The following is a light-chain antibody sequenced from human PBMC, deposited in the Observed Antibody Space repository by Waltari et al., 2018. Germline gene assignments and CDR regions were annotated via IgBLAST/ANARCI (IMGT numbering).Light chain of an antibody. V-gene: IGLV2-23*02. CDR3: CSYAGSAVSV. Sequence: QSALTQTATVSGSPGQSITISCSGTSSDIGNYNLFSWYQQHPGKAPTLIIYDVNKRPSGVSNRFSGSKSGNTAFLTISGLQTADEADYYCCSYAGSAVSVFGGGTKLTVL. J-gene: IGLJ3*02. CDR1: SSDIGNYNL. CDR2: DVN.